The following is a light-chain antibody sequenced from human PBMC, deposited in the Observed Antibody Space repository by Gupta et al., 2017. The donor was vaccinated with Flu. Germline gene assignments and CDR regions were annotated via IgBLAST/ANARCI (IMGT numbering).Light chain of an antibody. J-gene: IGLJ3*02. CDR2: DDS. V-gene: IGLV3-21*03. CDR3: QVCDTSSDHRV. Sequence: GKTAKTSSRENNIGSKHVAWYQQKPGQAPVVIMYDDSDRPSGIPRRFSGSYSGNTATLTLSRVEAGDEADYYCQVCDTSSDHRVFGGGTKLTVL. CDR1: NIGSKH.